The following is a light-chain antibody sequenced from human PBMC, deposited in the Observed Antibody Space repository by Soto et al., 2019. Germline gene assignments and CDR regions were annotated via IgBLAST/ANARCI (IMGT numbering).Light chain of an antibody. CDR2: KAS. CDR3: QQYNPYSPYT. CDR1: QTVSSW. Sequence: DIQMTQFPSTLSASIGDRVTITCRASQTVSSWLAWYQQKPGKAPKLLIYKASNLETGVPSRFSGSGSGTELTLTISSLQPDDFATYYCQQYNPYSPYTFGQGTRLEIK. J-gene: IGKJ2*01. V-gene: IGKV1-5*03.